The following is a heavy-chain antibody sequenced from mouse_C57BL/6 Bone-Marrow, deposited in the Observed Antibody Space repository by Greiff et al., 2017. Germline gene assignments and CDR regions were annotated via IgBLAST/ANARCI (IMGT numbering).Heavy chain of an antibody. CDR2: IYTRSGNT. Sequence: QVQLQQSGAELARPGASVTLSCKASGYTFTSYGISWVKQRTGQGLEWIGVIYTRSGNTSSNEKLKGKAPLTADKSSSTAYMELRSLTSEDSAVYFCARRPIYYDGYYAMDYWGQGTSVTVSS. CDR1: GYTFTSYG. V-gene: IGHV1-81*01. CDR3: ARRPIYYDGYYAMDY. D-gene: IGHD2-4*01. J-gene: IGHJ4*01.